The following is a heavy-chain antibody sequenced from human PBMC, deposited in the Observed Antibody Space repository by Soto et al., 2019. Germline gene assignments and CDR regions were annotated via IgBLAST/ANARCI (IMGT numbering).Heavy chain of an antibody. CDR2: VYHSWST. D-gene: IGHD3-10*01. V-gene: IGHV4-59*01. J-gene: IGHJ5*02. CDR1: GGSLSSDY. CDR3: ARFGTSPNGNWFDP. Sequence: SETLSLTCTVSGGSLSSDYWNWIRQPPGKGLEWIGYVYHSWSTKYKPSRKSRVTISVDTSKNQLSLNLSSVTAADTAVYYCARFGTSPNGNWFDPWGQGTLVTVSS.